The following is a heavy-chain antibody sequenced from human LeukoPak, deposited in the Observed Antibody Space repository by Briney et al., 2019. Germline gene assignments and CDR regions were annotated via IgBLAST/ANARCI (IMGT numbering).Heavy chain of an antibody. J-gene: IGHJ5*02. CDR2: INPNSGGT. Sequence: ASVKVSCKASGYTFTGYYMHWGRHAPGQGLDGMGWINPNSGGTNYAQTFQSRVTMTRGTSISSAYMELSRLRSDDTAVYYCARDPDWNYSWFDPWGQGTLVTVSS. CDR3: ARDPDWNYSWFDP. CDR1: GYTFTGYY. D-gene: IGHD1-7*01. V-gene: IGHV1-2*02.